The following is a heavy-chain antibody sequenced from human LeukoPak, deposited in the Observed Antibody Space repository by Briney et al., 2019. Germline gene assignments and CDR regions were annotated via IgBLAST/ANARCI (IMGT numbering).Heavy chain of an antibody. Sequence: PVGSLRLSCAASGFTFSSYAMSWVRQAPGKGLEWVSSMSGRGGTTYYADSVKGRFAISRDNSKNTLYVQMSSLRTEDTALYYCAKVQQLATIYLFDYWGQGSLVTV. D-gene: IGHD6-13*01. CDR2: MSGRGGTT. J-gene: IGHJ4*02. CDR3: AKVQQLATIYLFDY. V-gene: IGHV3-23*01. CDR1: GFTFSSYA.